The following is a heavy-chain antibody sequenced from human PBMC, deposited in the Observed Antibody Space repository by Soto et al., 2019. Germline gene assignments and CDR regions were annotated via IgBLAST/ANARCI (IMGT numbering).Heavy chain of an antibody. V-gene: IGHV3-66*01. CDR2: IYSGGST. D-gene: IGHD1-26*01. Sequence: EVQLVESGGGLVQPGGSLRLSCAASGFTVSSNYMSWVRQAPGKGLEWVSVIYSGGSTYYADSVKGRFTISRDNSKNTLYLQMNSLRAEDTAGYYCAGSFTRGVGASAFDYWGQGTLVTVSS. CDR3: AGSFTRGVGASAFDY. J-gene: IGHJ4*02. CDR1: GFTVSSNY.